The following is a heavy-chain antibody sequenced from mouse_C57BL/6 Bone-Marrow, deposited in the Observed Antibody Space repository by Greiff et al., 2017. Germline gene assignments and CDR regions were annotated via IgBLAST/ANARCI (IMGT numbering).Heavy chain of an antibody. J-gene: IGHJ2*01. V-gene: IGHV5-9-1*02. D-gene: IGHD1-1*01. Sequence: EVQRVESGEGLVKPGGSLKLSCAASGFTFSSYAMSWVRQTPEQRLEWVAYISSGGDYIYYADTVQGRFPISRANARNTLYLQMSSPKSEDTASYYCTRAPYGSSQYYFDYWGQGTTLTGAS. CDR1: GFTFSSYA. CDR2: ISSGGDYI. CDR3: TRAPYGSSQYYFDY.